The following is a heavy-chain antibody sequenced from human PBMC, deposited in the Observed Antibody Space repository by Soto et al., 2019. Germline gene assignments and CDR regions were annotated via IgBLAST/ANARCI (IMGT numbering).Heavy chain of an antibody. CDR2: MNPNSGNT. J-gene: IGHJ5*02. CDR3: ARGSGLLWFGESHNWFDP. D-gene: IGHD3-10*01. V-gene: IGHV1-8*01. Sequence: QVQLVQSGAEVKKPGASVKVSCKASGYTFTSYDINWVRQATGQRHEWMGWMNPNSGNTGYAQKFQGRVTMTRNTSISTAYMELSSLRSEDTAVYYCARGSGLLWFGESHNWFDPWGQGTLVTVSS. CDR1: GYTFTSYD.